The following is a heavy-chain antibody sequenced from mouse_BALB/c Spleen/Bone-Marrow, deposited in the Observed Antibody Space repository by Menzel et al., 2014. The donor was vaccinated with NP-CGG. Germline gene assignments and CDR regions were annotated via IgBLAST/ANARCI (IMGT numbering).Heavy chain of an antibody. D-gene: IGHD1-1*01. Sequence: QVQLKESGPELVRPEVSVKISCKGSGYTFTDYAMHWVKQSHAKSLEWIGAISTYSGNTNYNQKFKGKATMTVDKSSSTAYMELARLTSEDSAIYYCARDYGSRIYAMDYWGQGTSVTVSS. CDR3: ARDYGSRIYAMDY. CDR1: GYTFTDYA. V-gene: IGHV1-67*01. J-gene: IGHJ4*01. CDR2: ISTYSGNT.